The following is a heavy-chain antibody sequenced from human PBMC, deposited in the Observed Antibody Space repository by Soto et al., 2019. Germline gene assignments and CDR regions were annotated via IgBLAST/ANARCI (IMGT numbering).Heavy chain of an antibody. D-gene: IGHD4-17*01. CDR1: GFTFDDYA. V-gene: IGHV3-9*01. Sequence: PGGSLRLSCAASGFTFDDYAMHWVRQAPGKGLEWVSGISWSSANIAYADSVKGRFTISRDNAKNSLYLQMNSLRAEDTALYYCAKDAYGDLYYFDYWGQGTLVTVSS. CDR3: AKDAYGDLYYFDY. J-gene: IGHJ4*02. CDR2: ISWSSANI.